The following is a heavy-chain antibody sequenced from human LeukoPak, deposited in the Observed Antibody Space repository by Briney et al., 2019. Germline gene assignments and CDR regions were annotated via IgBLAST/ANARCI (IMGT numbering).Heavy chain of an antibody. Sequence: PGGSLRLSCAASGFTFSSYGMHWVRQAPGKGLEWGAFIRYDGSNKYYADSVKGRFTISRDNSKNTLYLQMNSLRAEDTAVYYCAKGDTAMVRRAFDIWGQGTMVTVSS. V-gene: IGHV3-30*02. CDR3: AKGDTAMVRRAFDI. CDR2: IRYDGSNK. D-gene: IGHD5-18*01. CDR1: GFTFSSYG. J-gene: IGHJ3*02.